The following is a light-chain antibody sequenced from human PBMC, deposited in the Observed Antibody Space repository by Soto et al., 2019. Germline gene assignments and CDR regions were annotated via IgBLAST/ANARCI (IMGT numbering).Light chain of an antibody. CDR2: GVT. CDR1: SSDVGGYNY. V-gene: IGLV2-14*01. CDR3: SSYTGNSYV. J-gene: IGLJ1*01. Sequence: QSALTQPASVSGSPGQSIAISCTGTSSDVGGYNYVSWYQQSPGKAPKLMIYGVTNRPSGVSNRFSGSKSGNTASLTISGLQAEGEADYFCSSYTGNSYVFGTGTKVTVL.